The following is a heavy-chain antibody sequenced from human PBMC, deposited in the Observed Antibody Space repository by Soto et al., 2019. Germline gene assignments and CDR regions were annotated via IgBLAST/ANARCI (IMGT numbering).Heavy chain of an antibody. CDR3: ARAGSENDS. V-gene: IGHV3-7*05. D-gene: IGHD3-10*01. CDR2: IKEDGSER. Sequence: EVQLVESGGGLVQPGRSLRLSCAASGFTFSNYWMTWVRQAPGKGLEWVANIKEDGSERNYVESVKGRFTISRDNAKNSLYLQLNSLRAEDTAVYYCARAGSENDSWGQGTLVIVSS. J-gene: IGHJ4*02. CDR1: GFTFSNYW.